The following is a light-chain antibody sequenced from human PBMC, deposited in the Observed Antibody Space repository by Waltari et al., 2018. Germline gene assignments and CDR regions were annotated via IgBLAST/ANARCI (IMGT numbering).Light chain of an antibody. CDR3: QKYERLRAT. Sequence: EIVLTQSPGTLSLSLGDRATLSCRASQSIGRSVVWYQQRPGQAPRLLRYDISRRATGIQDRFIGSGDGTDFSLTISVLVPEDLAVYYCQKYERLRATFGRGTTVGIK. J-gene: IGKJ1*01. V-gene: IGKV3-20*01. CDR2: DIS. CDR1: QSIGRS.